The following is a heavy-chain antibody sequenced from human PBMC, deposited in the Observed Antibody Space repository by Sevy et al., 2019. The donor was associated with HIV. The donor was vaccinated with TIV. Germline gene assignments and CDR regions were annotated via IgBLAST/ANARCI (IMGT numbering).Heavy chain of an antibody. V-gene: IGHV1-24*01. CDR3: ATTKDYYDSSGYPFDY. Sequence: ASVKVSCKVTGYTLTGFSMHWVRQTPGKGLEWMGTFDPEDGETIYAQKFQGRVIMTEDTSADTAHMDLSSLKSEDTAVYYCATTKDYYDSSGYPFDYWGQGTLVTVSS. CDR2: FDPEDGET. D-gene: IGHD3-22*01. J-gene: IGHJ4*02. CDR1: GYTLTGFS.